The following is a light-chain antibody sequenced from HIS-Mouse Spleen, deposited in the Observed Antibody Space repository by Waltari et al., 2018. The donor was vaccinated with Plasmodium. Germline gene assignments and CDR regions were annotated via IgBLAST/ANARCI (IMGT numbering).Light chain of an antibody. V-gene: IGLV2-11*01. J-gene: IGLJ2*01. CDR3: CSYAGSYTLV. CDR2: DVS. Sequence: QSALTQPRSVSGSPGQSVTISCTGTSSDVGGYNYVSWYQQHPGKDPKLMIYDVSKRPSGFPDRFSGSKSGNTASLTISGLQAEDEADYYCCSYAGSYTLVFGGGTKLTVL. CDR1: SSDVGGYNY.